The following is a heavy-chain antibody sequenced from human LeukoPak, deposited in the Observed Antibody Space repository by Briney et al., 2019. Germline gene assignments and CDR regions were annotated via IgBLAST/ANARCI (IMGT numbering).Heavy chain of an antibody. D-gene: IGHD1-1*01. CDR2: MNPNSGNT. J-gene: IGHJ4*02. CDR3: ARGLGYNWNDEMALDY. Sequence: ASVKVSCKASGYTFTSYDINWVRQATGQGLEWMGWMNPNSGNTGYAQKFQGRVTMTRNTSISTAYMELSSLRSEDTAVYNCARGLGYNWNDEMALDYWGQGTLVTVSS. CDR1: GYTFTSYD. V-gene: IGHV1-8*01.